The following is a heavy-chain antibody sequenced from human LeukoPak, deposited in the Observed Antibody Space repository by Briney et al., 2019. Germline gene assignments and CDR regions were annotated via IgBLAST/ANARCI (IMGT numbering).Heavy chain of an antibody. D-gene: IGHD3-10*01. CDR1: GGSISTYY. Sequence: SETLSLTCTVSGGSISTYYWSWVRQPPGKGLEWIGYGYYSGSTDYIPTRKSRVTISVDTSKNQFSLKLTSVTAADTAEYNCVRSADRVIRGAPPYYYYYMDVWGKGTTVTVSS. J-gene: IGHJ6*03. CDR3: VRSADRVIRGAPPYYYYYMDV. V-gene: IGHV4-59*01. CDR2: GYYSGST.